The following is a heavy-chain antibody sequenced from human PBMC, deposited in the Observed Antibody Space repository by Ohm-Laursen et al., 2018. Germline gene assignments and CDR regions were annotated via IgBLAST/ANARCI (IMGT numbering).Heavy chain of an antibody. J-gene: IGHJ4*02. CDR2: ISGSGDYV. V-gene: IGHV3-23*01. CDR3: AKWAHDYSKWRTYFDY. D-gene: IGHD4-11*01. CDR1: GFTFSSYP. Sequence: GSLRLSCTASGFTFSSYPMTWVRQGEGKGLEWVSSISGSGDYVNYVDSVKGRFTISRDHSKNTPYLQMNCLRAEDTAVYFCAKWAHDYSKWRTYFDYWGQGTLVTVSS.